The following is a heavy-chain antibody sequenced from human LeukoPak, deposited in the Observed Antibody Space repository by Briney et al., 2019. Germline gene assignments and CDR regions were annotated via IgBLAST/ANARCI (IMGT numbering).Heavy chain of an antibody. CDR2: ISDSGDNT. CDR3: AKATMVRGVISLFDY. V-gene: IGHV3-23*01. Sequence: GGSLRLSCAVSGFTFSSYAMSWARQAPGKGLEWVSGISDSGDNTYYADSAKGRFTISRDNSRDTLYLQMNSLRAEDTAVYYCAKATMVRGVISLFDYWGQGTLVTVSS. J-gene: IGHJ4*02. D-gene: IGHD3-10*01. CDR1: GFTFSSYA.